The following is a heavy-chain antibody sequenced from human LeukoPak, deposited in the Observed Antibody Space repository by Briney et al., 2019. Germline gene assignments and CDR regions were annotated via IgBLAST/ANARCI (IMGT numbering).Heavy chain of an antibody. J-gene: IGHJ4*02. Sequence: GGSLRLSCAASGFTFSSYGMHWVRQAPGKGLGWVAVIWYDGSNKYYADSVKGRFTISRDNSKNTLYLQMNSLRAEDTAVYYCAKAVSSGGRYWGQGTLVTVSS. CDR1: GFTFSSYG. V-gene: IGHV3-33*06. CDR3: AKAVSSGGRY. D-gene: IGHD3-10*01. CDR2: IWYDGSNK.